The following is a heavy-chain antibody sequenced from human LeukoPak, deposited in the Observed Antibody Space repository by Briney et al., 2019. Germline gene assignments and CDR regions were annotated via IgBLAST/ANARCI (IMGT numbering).Heavy chain of an antibody. J-gene: IGHJ4*02. CDR3: ARAFYEY. V-gene: IGHV3-30-3*01. CDR2: ISYDGSSK. D-gene: IGHD3-3*01. CDR1: GFTFSSYA. Sequence: GRSLRLSCAASGFTFSSYAMHWVRQAPGKGLEWVAVISYDGSSKYYADSVKGRFTISRDNSKNTLYLQMNSLRAEDTAVYYCARAFYEYGGQGPLATVSA.